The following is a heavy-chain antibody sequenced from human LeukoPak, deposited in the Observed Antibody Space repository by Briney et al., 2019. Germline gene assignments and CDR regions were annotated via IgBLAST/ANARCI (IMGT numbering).Heavy chain of an antibody. D-gene: IGHD3-22*01. V-gene: IGHV3-15*01. Sequence: GGSLRLSCAASGLTFGNAWMSWVRQAPGKGLEWVARITSKTSGEATDYAAPVRGRFTISRDDSKATLYLQMDSLETEDTAIYYCTTYRYSYGSTGYSYFDYWGKGILVTVSS. CDR3: TTYRYSYGSTGYSYFDY. CDR1: GLTFGNAW. J-gene: IGHJ4*02. CDR2: ITSKTSGEAT.